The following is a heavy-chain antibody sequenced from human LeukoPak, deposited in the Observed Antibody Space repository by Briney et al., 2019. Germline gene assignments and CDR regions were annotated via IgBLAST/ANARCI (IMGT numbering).Heavy chain of an antibody. J-gene: IGHJ4*02. CDR1: RFTLSTYW. CDR3: ARSPKDYYGSESYIDY. Sequence: PGGSLRLSCAASRFTLSTYWMSWVRQAPGKGLEWVAHIKQDGSQEYYVDFVKGRFTISRDNAKNSLYLQMNSLRAEDTAVYFCARSPKDYYGSESYIDYWGQGTLVTVSS. V-gene: IGHV3-7*01. CDR2: IKQDGSQE. D-gene: IGHD3-10*01.